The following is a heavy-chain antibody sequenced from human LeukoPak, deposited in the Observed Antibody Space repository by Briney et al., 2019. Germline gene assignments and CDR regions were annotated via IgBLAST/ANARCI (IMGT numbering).Heavy chain of an antibody. D-gene: IGHD6-6*01. CDR2: ISYAGSNK. CDR3: AREPGELGSSKDY. CDR1: GFTFSSYG. V-gene: IGHV3-30*03. J-gene: IGHJ4*02. Sequence: GGSLRLSCAASGFTFSSYGMHWVRQAPGKGLEWVTVISYAGSNKYYVDSVRGRFTISRDNSKNTLYLQMNSLRAEDTAVYYCAREPGELGSSKDYWGQGTLVTVSS.